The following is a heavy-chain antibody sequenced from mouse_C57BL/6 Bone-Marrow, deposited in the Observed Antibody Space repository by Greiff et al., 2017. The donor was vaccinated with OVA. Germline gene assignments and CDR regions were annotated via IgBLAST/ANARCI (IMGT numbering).Heavy chain of an antibody. V-gene: IGHV1-54*01. J-gene: IGHJ4*01. Sequence: VMLVESGAELVRPGTSVKVSCKASGYAFTNYLIEWVKQRPGQGLEWIGVINPGSGGTNYNEKFKGKATLTADKSSSTAYMQLSSLTSEDSAVYFCARQTPITTDAMDYWGQGTSVTVSS. CDR3: ARQTPITTDAMDY. CDR1: GYAFTNYL. CDR2: INPGSGGT. D-gene: IGHD1-1*01.